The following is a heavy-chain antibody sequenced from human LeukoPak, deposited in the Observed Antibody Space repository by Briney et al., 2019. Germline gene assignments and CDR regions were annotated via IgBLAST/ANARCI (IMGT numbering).Heavy chain of an antibody. CDR1: GDSISSSSYY. Sequence: SETLSLTCTVPGDSISSSSYYWGWIRQPPGKGLEYIGTIYYTGDAYYNPSLKGRVTISIDTSRKQFSLRLNSVTAADTAVYYCARVRTEGGYSSSWSFDYWGQGTLVTVSS. J-gene: IGHJ4*02. D-gene: IGHD6-13*01. CDR3: ARVRTEGGYSSSWSFDY. V-gene: IGHV4-39*07. CDR2: IYYTGDA.